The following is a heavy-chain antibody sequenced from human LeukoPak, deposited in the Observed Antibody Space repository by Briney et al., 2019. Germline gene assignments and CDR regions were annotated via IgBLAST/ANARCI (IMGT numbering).Heavy chain of an antibody. J-gene: IGHJ4*02. V-gene: IGHV3-30-3*01. Sequence: GRSLRLSCAASGFTFSSYAMHWVRQAPGKGLEWVAVISYDGSNKYYADSVKGRFTISRDNSKNTLYLQMNSLRAEDTAVYYCAIQKADLITMIRGVIAYWGQGTLVTVSS. D-gene: IGHD3-10*01. CDR3: AIQKADLITMIRGVIAY. CDR1: GFTFSSYA. CDR2: ISYDGSNK.